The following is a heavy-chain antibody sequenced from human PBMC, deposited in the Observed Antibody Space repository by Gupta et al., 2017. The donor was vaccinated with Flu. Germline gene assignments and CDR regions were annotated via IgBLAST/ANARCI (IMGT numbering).Heavy chain of an antibody. CDR2: ISDNGDHI. D-gene: IGHD4-17*01. J-gene: IGHJ5*02. Sequence: EVQLLESGGGLVQPGGSLRLSCVASRFSFSDCAMAWVRQAPGKGLEWVSTISDNGDHIYYADSVKGRFTISRDNSKKTLYLQMNSLRVDDTALYFCAKDPLRAHYEGFDPWGQGTLVTVSS. CDR3: AKDPLRAHYEGFDP. V-gene: IGHV3-23*01. CDR1: RFSFSDCA.